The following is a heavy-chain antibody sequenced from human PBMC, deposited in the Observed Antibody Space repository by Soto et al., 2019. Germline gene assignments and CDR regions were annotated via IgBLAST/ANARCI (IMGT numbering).Heavy chain of an antibody. CDR1: GGSISSYY. V-gene: IGHV4-59*01. J-gene: IGHJ4*02. CDR3: ARGQGSMVRGVIRFDY. CDR2: IYYSGST. Sequence: SETLSLTCTVSGGSISSYYWSWIRQPPGKGLEWIGYIYYSGSTNYNPSLKSRVTISVDTSKNQFSLKLSSVTAVDTAVYYCARGQGSMVRGVIRFDYWGQGTLVTVSS. D-gene: IGHD3-10*01.